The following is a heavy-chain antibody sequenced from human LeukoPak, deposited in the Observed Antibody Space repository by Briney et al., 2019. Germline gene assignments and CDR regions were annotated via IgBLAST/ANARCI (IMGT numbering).Heavy chain of an antibody. D-gene: IGHD3-22*01. V-gene: IGHV3-20*04. CDR3: AKLEYYFDSTGYFDY. CDR2: VNWNGDST. Sequence: GGSLGLSCAASGFVFDDYGMSWVRQVPGKGLEWVSTVNWNGDSTGYADSVKGRFTISRDNAKNSLYLQMNSLRAEDTALYYCAKLEYYFDSTGYFDYWGQGTLVTVSS. CDR1: GFVFDDYG. J-gene: IGHJ4*02.